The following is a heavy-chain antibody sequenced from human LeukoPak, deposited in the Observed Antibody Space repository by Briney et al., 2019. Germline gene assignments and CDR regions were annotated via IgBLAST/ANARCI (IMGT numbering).Heavy chain of an antibody. D-gene: IGHD2-21*01. Sequence: GASVKVSCKASGGTFSSYAISWVRQAPGQGLEWRGGIIPIFGTANYAQKFQGRVTITADESTSTAYMELSSLRSEDTAVYYCAKAQYCGGDCYSPDYWGQGTLVTVSS. CDR1: GGTFSSYA. CDR2: IIPIFGTA. J-gene: IGHJ4*02. V-gene: IGHV1-69*01. CDR3: AKAQYCGGDCYSPDY.